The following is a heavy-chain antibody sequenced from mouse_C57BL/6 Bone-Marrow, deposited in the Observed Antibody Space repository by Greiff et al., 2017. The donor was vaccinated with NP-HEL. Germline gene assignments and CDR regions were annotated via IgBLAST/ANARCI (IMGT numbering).Heavy chain of an antibody. Sequence: VKLMESGPGLVAPSQSLSITCTVSGFSLTSYAISWVRQPPGKGLEWLGVIWTGGGTNYNSALKSRLSISKDNSKSQVFLKMNSLQTDDTARYYCARGSFITTVVARNAMDYWGQGTSVTVSS. CDR2: IWTGGGT. CDR3: ARGSFITTVVARNAMDY. CDR1: GFSLTSYA. D-gene: IGHD1-1*01. V-gene: IGHV2-9-1*01. J-gene: IGHJ4*01.